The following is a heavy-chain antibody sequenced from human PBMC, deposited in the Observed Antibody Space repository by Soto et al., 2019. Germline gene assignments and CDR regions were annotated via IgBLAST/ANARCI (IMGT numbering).Heavy chain of an antibody. Sequence: QVQLQQWGAGLLKPSETLSLTCAVYGGSFSGYYWTWIRQPPGKGLEWIGEINHSRSTNFNTSLKSRVTISVDTSKNQFYIKLNSVTAADTAVYSCARGLYSGYDSPRDFDLWGRGTLVTVSS. D-gene: IGHD5-12*01. CDR3: ARGLYSGYDSPRDFDL. V-gene: IGHV4-34*01. CDR2: INHSRST. J-gene: IGHJ2*01. CDR1: GGSFSGYY.